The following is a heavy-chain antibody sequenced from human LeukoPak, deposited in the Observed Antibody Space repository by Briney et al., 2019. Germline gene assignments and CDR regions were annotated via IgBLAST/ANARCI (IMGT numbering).Heavy chain of an antibody. V-gene: IGHV3-74*01. CDR1: GFTFSSHW. Sequence: GGSLRLSCAASGFTFSSHWMHWVRQAPGKGLEWVSRINPAGSDTRYADSVKGRFTISRDNAKNTLYLQMNSLRDEDTAVYYCARDRTDDSGVNYNPMFDLWGQGTMVTVSS. J-gene: IGHJ3*01. CDR2: INPAGSDT. D-gene: IGHD3-10*01. CDR3: ARDRTDDSGVNYNPMFDL.